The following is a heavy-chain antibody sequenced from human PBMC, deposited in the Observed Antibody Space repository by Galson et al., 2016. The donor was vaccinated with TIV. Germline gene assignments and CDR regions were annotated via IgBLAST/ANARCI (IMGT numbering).Heavy chain of an antibody. CDR1: GYTFTNYY. J-gene: IGHJ4*02. D-gene: IGHD6-19*01. V-gene: IGHV1-46*01. CDR2: INPSGGST. Sequence: SVKVSCKASGYTFTNYYMHWVRQAPGQGLEWMGIINPSGGSTSYAQKFQGRVTMTRDTSTSTVYMELSSLRSEDTAVYYCARVLEVAGTDYWGQGTLVTVSS. CDR3: ARVLEVAGTDY.